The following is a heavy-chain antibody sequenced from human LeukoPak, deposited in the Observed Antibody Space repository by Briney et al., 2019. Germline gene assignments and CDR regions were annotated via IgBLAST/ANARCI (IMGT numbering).Heavy chain of an antibody. CDR2: IYYSGST. V-gene: IGHV4-61*08. Sequence: SQTLSLTCTVSGGSISSGDYYWSWIRQPPGKGLEWIGYIYYSGSTNYNPSLKSRVTISVDTSKNQFSLKLSSVTAADTAVYYCAREVVIAVAGFYFDYWGQGTLVTVSS. CDR1: GGSISSGDYY. D-gene: IGHD6-19*01. CDR3: AREVVIAVAGFYFDY. J-gene: IGHJ4*02.